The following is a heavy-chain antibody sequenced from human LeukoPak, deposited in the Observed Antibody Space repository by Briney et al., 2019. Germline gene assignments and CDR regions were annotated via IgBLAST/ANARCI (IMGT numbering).Heavy chain of an antibody. D-gene: IGHD2/OR15-2a*01. CDR1: GFAFSRYA. V-gene: IGHV3-23*01. CDR3: AKEPGAATTYYFDS. CDR2: ISGSSSGS. J-gene: IGHJ4*02. Sequence: TGNSLRLSCAASGFAFSRYAMNWVRQGPGKGLEWVSSISGSSSGSYYTDSVKGRFPISRANSNNTLYLQMNNLRVEDTAIYYCAKEPGAATTYYFDSWGQGTLVTVSS.